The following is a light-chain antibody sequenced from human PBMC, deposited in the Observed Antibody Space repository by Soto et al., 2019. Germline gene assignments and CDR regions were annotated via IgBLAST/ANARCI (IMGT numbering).Light chain of an antibody. V-gene: IGLV2-8*01. Sequence: QSVLTQPPSASGSPGQSVTISCTGTSSDVGGYNYVSWYQQHPGEAPKLIIYEVTKRPSGVPDRFSGSKSGNTASLTVSGLQAEDEADYHCCSYEGNSNYVFGTGTTVT. CDR1: SSDVGGYNY. CDR3: CSYEGNSNYV. J-gene: IGLJ1*01. CDR2: EVT.